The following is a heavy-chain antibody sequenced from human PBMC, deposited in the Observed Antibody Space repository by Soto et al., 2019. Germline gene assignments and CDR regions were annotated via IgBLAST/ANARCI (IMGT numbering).Heavy chain of an antibody. D-gene: IGHD2-21*02. CDR3: ARDLWGYCGTDCYPLDV. V-gene: IGHV4-59*01. CDR1: GGSISGYY. Sequence: QVQLQESGPGLVKPSETLSLTCTVSGGSISGYYWSWIRQPPGKGLEWIGYMYNTGSTVYNPSFKSRVTISVDTSKNQFSLKLNSVTAADTAVYYCARDLWGYCGTDCYPLDVWSQGTTVTVSS. J-gene: IGHJ6*02. CDR2: MYNTGST.